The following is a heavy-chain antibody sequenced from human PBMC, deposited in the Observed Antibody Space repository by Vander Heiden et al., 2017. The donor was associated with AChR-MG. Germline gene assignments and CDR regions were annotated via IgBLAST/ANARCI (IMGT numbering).Heavy chain of an antibody. V-gene: IGHV4-34*01. CDR3: ASLRGNWNTQNLI. Sequence: QVQLQQWGAGLLKPSETLSLTCAVYRRSFSGYDWSWIRQPPGKGLEWIGEINQSGSTNYNPALKSRVTISVDTSKNQLSLKLSSVTAADTAVYYYASLRGNWNTQNLIWGQGTMVTVSS. D-gene: IGHD1-1*01. J-gene: IGHJ3*02. CDR2: INQSGST. CDR1: RRSFSGYD.